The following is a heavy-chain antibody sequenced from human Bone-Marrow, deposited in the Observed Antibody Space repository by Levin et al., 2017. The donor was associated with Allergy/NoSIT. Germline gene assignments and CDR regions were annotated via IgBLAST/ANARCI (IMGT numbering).Heavy chain of an antibody. V-gene: IGHV4-4*02. J-gene: IGHJ4*02. CDR2: IYHDGGT. CDR1: GGSISTNNW. Sequence: SETLSLTCAVSGGSISTNNWWSWVRQPPGKGLAWIGEIYHDGGTNFNPSLKSRVSTSVDKTNNLFSLKLSSVTAADTAVYYCARAADSYAFDLWGQGTLVTVSS. D-gene: IGHD5-24*01. CDR3: ARAADSYAFDL.